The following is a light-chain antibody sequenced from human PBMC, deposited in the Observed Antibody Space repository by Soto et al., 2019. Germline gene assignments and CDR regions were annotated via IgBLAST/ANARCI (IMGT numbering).Light chain of an antibody. J-gene: IGKJ1*01. CDR1: QSVSNN. CDR2: DAS. V-gene: IGKV3-15*01. Sequence: ILMTQSPATLSVSPGERATLSCRASQSVSNNLAWYQQKPGQAPRLLIYDASTSATGIPAMFSGSGSGTEFTLNNSGLQSEDFAVYYCQQYNNWPPWTFGQGTKVEIK. CDR3: QQYNNWPPWT.